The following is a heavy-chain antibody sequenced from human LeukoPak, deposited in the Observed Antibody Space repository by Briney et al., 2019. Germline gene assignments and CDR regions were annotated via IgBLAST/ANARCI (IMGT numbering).Heavy chain of an antibody. D-gene: IGHD2-2*01. V-gene: IGHV1-2*02. CDR1: GYTFTGYY. CDR3: ARDGSWGSTSYSDY. Sequence: ASVEVSCKAPGYTFTGYYIHWVRQAPGQGLEWMGWINPNSGGTKYEQKFQGRVTMTRDTSITTAYMELTRLTSDDTAVYYCARDGSWGSTSYSDYWGQGTLVTVSS. CDR2: INPNSGGT. J-gene: IGHJ4*02.